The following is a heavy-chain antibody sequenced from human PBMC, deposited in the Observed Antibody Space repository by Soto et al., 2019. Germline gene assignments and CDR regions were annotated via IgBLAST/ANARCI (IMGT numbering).Heavy chain of an antibody. J-gene: IGHJ4*02. CDR2: ISGSGGGT. CDR1: GFTFSSYA. Sequence: GGSLRLSCAASGFTFSSYAMSWVRQAPGKGLEWVSSISGSGGGTYYADSVKGRFTFSRDNSKNTLYLQMNSLRAADTAVYYCARQRTGTPSYFDYWGQGTLVTVSS. D-gene: IGHD1-7*01. CDR3: ARQRTGTPSYFDY. V-gene: IGHV3-23*01.